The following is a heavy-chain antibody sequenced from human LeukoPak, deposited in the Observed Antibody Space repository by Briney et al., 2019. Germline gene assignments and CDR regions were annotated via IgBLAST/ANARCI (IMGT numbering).Heavy chain of an antibody. J-gene: IGHJ4*02. CDR3: TTDLGLTMIRGVIVY. CDR2: IKSKGDGETT. V-gene: IGHV3-15*01. CDR1: GFTFTNAW. D-gene: IGHD3-10*01. Sequence: GGSLRLSCAASGFTFTNAWMAWVRQAPGKGLEWVGRIKSKGDGETTDYAAPVKGRFSMSRDDSKATMYLQMYSLEAEDTAVYYCTTDLGLTMIRGVIVYWGQGALVTVSS.